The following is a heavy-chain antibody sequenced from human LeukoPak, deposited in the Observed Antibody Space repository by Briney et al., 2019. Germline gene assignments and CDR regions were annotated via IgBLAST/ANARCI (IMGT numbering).Heavy chain of an antibody. V-gene: IGHV4-4*09. CDR1: GGSISSYY. J-gene: IGHJ4*02. CDR3: ARRSASRFDY. CDR2: IYTSGST. D-gene: IGHD6-6*01. Sequence: SETLSLTCTVSGGSISSYYWSWIRQPPGKGLEWIGYIYTSGSTNYNPSLKSRVTISVDTSKNQFSLKLSSVPAADTAVYYCARRSASRFDYWGQGTLVTVSS.